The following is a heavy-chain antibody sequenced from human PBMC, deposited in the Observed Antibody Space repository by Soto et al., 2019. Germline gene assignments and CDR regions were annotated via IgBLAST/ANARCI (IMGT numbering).Heavy chain of an antibody. CDR1: GGSISSGGYY. J-gene: IGHJ6*02. V-gene: IGHV4-31*03. CDR2: IYYSGST. CDR3: ARKTPPGPYYYYGMDV. D-gene: IGHD2-8*02. Sequence: QVQLQESGPGLVKPSQTLSLTCTVSGGSISSGGYYWSWIRQHPGKGLEWIGYIYYSGSTYYNPSIKSRVTISVDTSKNQFSLKLSSVTAADTAVYYCARKTPPGPYYYYGMDVWGQGTTVTVSS.